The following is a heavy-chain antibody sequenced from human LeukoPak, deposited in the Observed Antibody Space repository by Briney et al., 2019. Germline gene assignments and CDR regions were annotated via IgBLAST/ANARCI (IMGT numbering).Heavy chain of an antibody. V-gene: IGHV3-48*03. Sequence: GGSLRLSCAASGFTFSYYEMNWVRQAPGKGLEWVSYISSSGSPIYYADSVKGRFTISRDNAKNSLYLQMNSMRAEDTAVYYCARSDYWGQGTLVTVSS. J-gene: IGHJ4*02. CDR3: ARSDY. CDR1: GFTFSYYE. CDR2: ISSSGSPI.